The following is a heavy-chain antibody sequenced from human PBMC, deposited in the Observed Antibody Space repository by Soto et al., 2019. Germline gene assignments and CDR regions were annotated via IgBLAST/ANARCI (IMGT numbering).Heavy chain of an antibody. D-gene: IGHD3-22*01. V-gene: IGHV4-4*02. J-gene: IGHJ4*02. CDR3: ARVRAGCSSGSCYLED. Sequence: QVQLQGSGPGLVKPSETLSLTCTVSGDSISSGHWCLWVRQPPGEGLEWIGEAHLIAGTAYHPSLKSRVTISLDQSKNQFSLKLTSVTAADTAVYFCARVRAGCSSGSCYLEDWGRVGLVTVSS. CDR2: AHLIAGT. CDR1: GDSISSGHW.